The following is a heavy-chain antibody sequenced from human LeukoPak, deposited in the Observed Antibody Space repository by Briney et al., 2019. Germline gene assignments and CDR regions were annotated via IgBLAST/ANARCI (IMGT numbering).Heavy chain of an antibody. J-gene: IGHJ4*02. CDR3: ARDSRIAVAAATHFDY. D-gene: IGHD6-19*01. Sequence: PGGSLRLSCAASGFTFSRYSMNWVRQAPGKGLEWVSYISSSSSTIYYADPVKGRFTISRDNAKNSLYLQMNSLRAEDTAVYYCARDSRIAVAAATHFDYSRQGTLVTVSS. CDR1: GFTFSRYS. V-gene: IGHV3-48*01. CDR2: ISSSSSTI.